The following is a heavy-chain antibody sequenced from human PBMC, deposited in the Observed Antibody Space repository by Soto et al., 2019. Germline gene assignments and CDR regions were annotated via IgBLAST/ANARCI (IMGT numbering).Heavy chain of an antibody. V-gene: IGHV1-58*02. CDR3: AAVQGGGATFHF. D-gene: IGHD1-26*01. Sequence: ASVKVSCKVSGYTLTGLSMHWVRQAPGKGLEWMGRISAYNGNTNYAQKFQERLSITRDMSTSTAYMELSSLTLEDTAVYYCAAVQGGGATFHFWGPGTLVTVSS. J-gene: IGHJ4*02. CDR1: GYTLTGLS. CDR2: ISAYNGNT.